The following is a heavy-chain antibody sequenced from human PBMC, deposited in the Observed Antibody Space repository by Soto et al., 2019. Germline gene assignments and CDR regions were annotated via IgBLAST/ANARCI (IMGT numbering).Heavy chain of an antibody. CDR2: ISHDGSDK. J-gene: IGHJ6*01. CDR3: ARDHSIRAYYYHGMDV. D-gene: IGHD6-13*01. Sequence: QVQLVESGGGVVQPGRSLRLSCAASGFTLSSYAMHWVRQAPGKGLEWVAVISHDGSDKYYADSVKGRFTISRDNSKNTLYLQMNSLSAEDTAVYYCARDHSIRAYYYHGMDVW. V-gene: IGHV3-30-3*01. CDR1: GFTLSSYA.